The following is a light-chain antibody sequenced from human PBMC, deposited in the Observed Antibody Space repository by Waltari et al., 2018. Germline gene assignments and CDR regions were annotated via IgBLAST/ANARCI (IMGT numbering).Light chain of an antibody. CDR3: MQALQTLT. Sequence: DIVMTQSPDSLAVSLGERATINCKSSQRVLYSSNNENYLAWYQQKPGQPPKLLIYWASTREYGVPDRFSGSGSGTDFTLKISRVEAEDVGVYYCMQALQTLTFGQGTRLEIK. CDR2: WAS. J-gene: IGKJ5*01. CDR1: QRVLYSSNNENY. V-gene: IGKV4-1*01.